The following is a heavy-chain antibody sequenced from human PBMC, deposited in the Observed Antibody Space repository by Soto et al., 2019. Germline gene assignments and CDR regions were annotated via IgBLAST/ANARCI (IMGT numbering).Heavy chain of an antibody. CDR1: GGTFSSYA. D-gene: IGHD5-18*01. Sequence: QVQLVQSGAEVTKPGSSVKVSCKASGGTFSSYAISWLRQSPGQGREWMGGIIPIFGTANYAQKFQGRVTITADESTSTAYMELSSLRSEDTAVYYCAREDTAMVTRWFDPWGQGTLVTVSS. J-gene: IGHJ5*02. V-gene: IGHV1-69*01. CDR2: IIPIFGTA. CDR3: AREDTAMVTRWFDP.